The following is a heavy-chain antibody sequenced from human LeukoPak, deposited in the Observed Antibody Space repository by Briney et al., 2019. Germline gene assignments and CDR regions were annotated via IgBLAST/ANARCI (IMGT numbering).Heavy chain of an antibody. D-gene: IGHD3-9*01. J-gene: IGHJ5*02. CDR1: GFTFSSYA. V-gene: IGHV3-30-3*01. Sequence: GRSLRLSCAASGFTFSSYAMHWVRQAPGKGLEWVAVISYDGSNKYYADSVKGRFTISRDNSKNTLYLQMNSLRAEDTAVYYCAKEYYDILTGYYNDWFDPWGQGTLVTVSS. CDR3: AKEYYDILTGYYNDWFDP. CDR2: ISYDGSNK.